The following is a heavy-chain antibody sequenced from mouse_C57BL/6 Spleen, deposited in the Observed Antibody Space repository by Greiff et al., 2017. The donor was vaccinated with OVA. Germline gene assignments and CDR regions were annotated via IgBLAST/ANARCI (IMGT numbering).Heavy chain of an antibody. CDR1: GYTFTDYE. J-gene: IGHJ1*03. V-gene: IGHV1-15*01. Sequence: QVQLKQSGAELVRPGASVTLSCKASGYTFTDYEMHWVKQTPVHGLEWIGAIDPETGGTAYNQKFKGKAILTADKSSSTAYMELRSLTSEDSAVYYCTRRDYYGSSYEYVDVWGTGTTVTVSS. D-gene: IGHD1-1*01. CDR3: TRRDYYGSSYEYVDV. CDR2: IDPETGGT.